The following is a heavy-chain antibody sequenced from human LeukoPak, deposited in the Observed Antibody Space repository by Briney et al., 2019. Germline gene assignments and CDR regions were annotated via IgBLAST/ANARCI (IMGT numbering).Heavy chain of an antibody. CDR2: IWNGGSNE. J-gene: IGHJ4*02. V-gene: IGHV3-33*01. CDR3: ARGFVTAVVISHIEY. D-gene: IGHD2-21*01. CDR1: GFTFSTYG. Sequence: GGSLRFYCAASGFTFSTYGMLRVRQAPGQGRVWGAVIWNGGSNEYYADSVKGRFTISRDNSKNTLYLQMNSLRAEDTAGYYCARGFVTAVVISHIEYWGQGELVTVSS.